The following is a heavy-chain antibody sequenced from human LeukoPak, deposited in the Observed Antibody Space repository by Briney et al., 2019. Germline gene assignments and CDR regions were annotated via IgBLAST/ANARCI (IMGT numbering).Heavy chain of an antibody. CDR3: AKGGGDYDENWFDP. CDR1: GFTFSSYW. J-gene: IGHJ5*02. V-gene: IGHV3-7*01. CDR2: IKQDGSEK. Sequence: GGSLRLSCAASGFTFSSYWMSWVRQAPGKGLEWVANIKQDGSEKYYVDSVKGRFTISRDNAKNSLYLQMNSLRAEDTAVYYCAKGGGDYDENWFDPWGQGTLVTVSS. D-gene: IGHD4-17*01.